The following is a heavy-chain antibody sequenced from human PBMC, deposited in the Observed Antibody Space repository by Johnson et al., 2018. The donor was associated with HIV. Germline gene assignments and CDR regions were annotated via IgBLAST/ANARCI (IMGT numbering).Heavy chain of an antibody. CDR2: ISYDGSNK. CDR3: AKYGGGGTYFSAFDI. Sequence: QMQLVESGGGVVQPGRSLRLSCAASGFTFSSYAMHWVRQAPGKGLEWVAVISYDGSNKYYADYVKGRFTISRDNSKNTVYLHMDSLRVGDTAMYYCAKYGGGGTYFSAFDIWGQGTKVIVSS. CDR1: GFTFSSYA. D-gene: IGHD1-26*01. V-gene: IGHV3-30-3*02. J-gene: IGHJ3*02.